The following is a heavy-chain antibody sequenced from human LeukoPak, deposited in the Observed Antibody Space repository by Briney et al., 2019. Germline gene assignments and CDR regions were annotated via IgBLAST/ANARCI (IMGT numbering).Heavy chain of an antibody. Sequence: AGGSLRLSCAASGFTFSSYGMHWVRQAPGKGLEWVAVISYDGSNKYYADSVKGRFTISRDNSKNTLYLQMNSLRAEDTAVYYCAKNPGDSSGYGHDYWGQGTLVTVSS. J-gene: IGHJ4*02. CDR2: ISYDGSNK. CDR3: AKNPGDSSGYGHDY. V-gene: IGHV3-30*18. CDR1: GFTFSSYG. D-gene: IGHD3-22*01.